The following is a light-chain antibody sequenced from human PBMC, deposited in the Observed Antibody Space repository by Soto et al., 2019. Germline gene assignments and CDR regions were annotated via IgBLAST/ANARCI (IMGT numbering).Light chain of an antibody. Sequence: QSVLTQPPSASGTPGQRVTLSCSGGSSSIGFNAVNWYQQLPGAAPKLLMHGYSQRPSGVPERFSGSKSGTSASLAIIGLRTEDEADYYCAAWDDSLSGVVFGGGTKLTVL. V-gene: IGLV1-47*02. CDR2: GYS. J-gene: IGLJ3*02. CDR3: AAWDDSLSGVV. CDR1: SSSIGFNA.